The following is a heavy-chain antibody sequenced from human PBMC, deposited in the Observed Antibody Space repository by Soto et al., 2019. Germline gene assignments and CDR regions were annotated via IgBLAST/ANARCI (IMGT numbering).Heavy chain of an antibody. J-gene: IGHJ6*02. Sequence: QVQLVESGGGVVQPGRSLRLSCAASGFTFSSYGMHWVHQAPGKGLEWVAVISYDGSNKYYADSVKGRFTISRDNSKNTLYLQMNSLRAEDTAVYYCAKDGAVTTRYYYYGMDVWGQGTTVTVSS. D-gene: IGHD4-17*01. CDR3: AKDGAVTTRYYYYGMDV. CDR2: ISYDGSNK. V-gene: IGHV3-30*18. CDR1: GFTFSSYG.